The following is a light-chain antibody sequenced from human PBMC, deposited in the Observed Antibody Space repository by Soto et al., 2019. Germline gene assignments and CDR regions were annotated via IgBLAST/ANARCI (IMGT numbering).Light chain of an antibody. V-gene: IGKV1-5*03. CDR3: QQYATLPQT. Sequence: DIQTTQSPSTLSASVGDRVTITCRASQSISVWLAWYQQKAGKAPNLLIYKASRLESGVPSRFSGSGSETEFTLTISGLQPEDIATYYCQQYATLPQTFGQGTKVDIK. CDR1: QSISVW. CDR2: KAS. J-gene: IGKJ1*01.